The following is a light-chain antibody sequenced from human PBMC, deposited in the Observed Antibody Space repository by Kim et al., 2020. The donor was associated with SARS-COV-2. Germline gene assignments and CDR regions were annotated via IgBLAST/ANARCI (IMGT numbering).Light chain of an antibody. CDR3: QAWDSSTVV. V-gene: IGLV3-1*01. J-gene: IGLJ2*01. CDR1: KLGDKY. Sequence: SYELTQPPSVSVSPGQTASITCSGDKLGDKYACWYQQKPGQSLVLVIYQDSKRPSGIPERFSGSNSGNIATLTISGTQAMDEADYYCQAWDSSTVVFGGGTQLTVL. CDR2: QDS.